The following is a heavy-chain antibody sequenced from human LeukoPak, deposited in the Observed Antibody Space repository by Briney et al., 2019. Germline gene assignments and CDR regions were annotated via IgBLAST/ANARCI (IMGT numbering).Heavy chain of an antibody. J-gene: IGHJ5*02. CDR3: ARSLRMDNWFDP. CDR1: GYTFTSYY. D-gene: IGHD2-2*03. V-gene: IGHV1-46*01. CDR2: INPSGGST. Sequence: GASVKVSCKASGYTFTSYYMHWVRQAPGQGLEWMGIINPSGGSTSYAQKFQGRVTMTRDTSTSTVYMELSSLRSGDTAVYYCARSLRMDNWFDPWGQGTLATVSS.